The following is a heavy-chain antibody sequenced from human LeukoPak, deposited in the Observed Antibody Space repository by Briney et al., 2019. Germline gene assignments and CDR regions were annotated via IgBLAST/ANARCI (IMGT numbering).Heavy chain of an antibody. CDR2: ISNDGSDK. CDR3: VREGTYFFASGSFQGYYFDN. V-gene: IGHV3-30*03. J-gene: IGHJ4*02. D-gene: IGHD3-10*01. Sequence: GGSPRLSCADAGVTFSNYAMHWVRQSPGKGLEWVAVISNDGSDKHHADSVKGRFTVSRDNSKHTVYLQMDRLRVEDTAIYYCVREGTYFFASGSFQGYYFDNWGQGTLVTVSS. CDR1: GVTFSNYA.